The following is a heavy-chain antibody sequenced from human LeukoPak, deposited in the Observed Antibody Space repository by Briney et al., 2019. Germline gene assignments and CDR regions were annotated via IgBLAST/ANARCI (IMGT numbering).Heavy chain of an antibody. CDR3: ARDATYQLLYAYY. Sequence: SVKVSCKASGGTFSSYAISWVRQAPGQGLEWMGGIIPIFGTANYAQKFQGRVTITADESTSTAYMELSSLRSEDTAVYYCARDATYQLLYAYYWGQGILVTVSS. CDR2: IIPIFGTA. D-gene: IGHD2-2*02. V-gene: IGHV1-69*13. J-gene: IGHJ4*02. CDR1: GGTFSSYA.